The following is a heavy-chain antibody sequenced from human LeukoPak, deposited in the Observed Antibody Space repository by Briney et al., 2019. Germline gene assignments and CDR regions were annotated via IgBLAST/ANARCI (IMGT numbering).Heavy chain of an antibody. D-gene: IGHD3-22*01. CDR3: AKDWGYDSSGYHPY. CDR2: ISGSGGST. V-gene: IGHV3-23*01. Sequence: GGSLRLSCAASGFTFSSYAMSWVRQAPGKGLEWVSAISGSGGSTYYADSVKGRFTISRDNSKNTLYLQINSLRAEDTAVYYCAKDWGYDSSGYHPYWGQGTLVTVSS. J-gene: IGHJ4*02. CDR1: GFTFSSYA.